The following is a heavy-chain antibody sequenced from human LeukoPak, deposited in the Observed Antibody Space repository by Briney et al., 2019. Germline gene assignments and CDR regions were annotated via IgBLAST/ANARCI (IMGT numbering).Heavy chain of an antibody. D-gene: IGHD6-19*01. Sequence: ASVKVSCKASGYTFTGYYMHWVRQAPGQGLEWMGWINPNSGGTNYAQKFQGRVTMTRDTSISTAYLELSSLRSDDTALYFCARSYASGWCFDYWGQGTLVTGSS. CDR1: GYTFTGYY. CDR3: ARSYASGWCFDY. J-gene: IGHJ4*02. V-gene: IGHV1-2*02. CDR2: INPNSGGT.